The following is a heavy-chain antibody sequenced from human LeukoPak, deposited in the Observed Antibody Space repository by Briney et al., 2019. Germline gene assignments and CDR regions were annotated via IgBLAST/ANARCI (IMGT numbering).Heavy chain of an antibody. CDR3: ARGGTGRLYSYYFDY. D-gene: IGHD1-1*01. V-gene: IGHV4-59*01. Sequence: SETLPLTCTVSGGSISSYYWSWIRQPPGKGLEWIGYIYYSGSTNYNPSLKSRVTISVDTSKNQFSLKLSSVTAADTAVYYCARGGTGRLYSYYFDYWGQGTLVTVSS. CDR2: IYYSGST. J-gene: IGHJ4*02. CDR1: GGSISSYY.